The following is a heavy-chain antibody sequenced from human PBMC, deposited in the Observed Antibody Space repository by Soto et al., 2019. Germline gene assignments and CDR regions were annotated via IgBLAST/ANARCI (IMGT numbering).Heavy chain of an antibody. D-gene: IGHD2-15*01. CDR2: IYWDDDK. CDR3: AHAMLYCTGGSCSTWFDS. CDR1: GFSLSTHGVG. J-gene: IGHJ5*01. Sequence: QITLKESGPTLVKPTQTLTLTCTFSGFSLSTHGVGVGWIRQPAGKALEWLALIYWDDDKRYSASLNSRLTITKDTSTNQVVLTMTNVDPVDTATYYCAHAMLYCTGGSCSTWFDSWGPGTLVTVSS. V-gene: IGHV2-5*02.